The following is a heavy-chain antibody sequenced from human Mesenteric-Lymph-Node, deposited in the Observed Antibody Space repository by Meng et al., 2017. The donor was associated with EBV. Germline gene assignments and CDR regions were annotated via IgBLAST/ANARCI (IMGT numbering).Heavy chain of an antibody. V-gene: IGHV4-4*03. J-gene: IGHJ4*02. CDR1: GGSISRSNG. Sequence: GPGLVMPPSTLSLASVLSGGSISRSNGWSWLRQRKGKGLEWIGQIYHSAGTSNYIPSLRGRVTISIDRFQNQVFLHLRSVTDADTAVYYCARSDTSHYFDSWGQGALVTVSS. CDR3: ARSDTSHYFDS. CDR2: IYHSAGTS.